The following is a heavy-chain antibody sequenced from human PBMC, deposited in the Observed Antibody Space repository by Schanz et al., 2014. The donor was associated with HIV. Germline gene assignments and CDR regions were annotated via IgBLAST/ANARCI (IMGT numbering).Heavy chain of an antibody. CDR2: IWYDGSNK. V-gene: IGHV3-30*04. Sequence: VHLVESGGGVVQPGRSLRLSCAASGFTLSNSAMHWVRQAPGKGLEWVAVIWYDGSNKYYADSVKGRFSISRDKSKNTLYLQMNRLRAEDTAVYYCAKDRRGGYQFLYGLDVWGQGTTVTVSS. D-gene: IGHD2-2*01. J-gene: IGHJ6*02. CDR3: AKDRRGGYQFLYGLDV. CDR1: GFTLSNSA.